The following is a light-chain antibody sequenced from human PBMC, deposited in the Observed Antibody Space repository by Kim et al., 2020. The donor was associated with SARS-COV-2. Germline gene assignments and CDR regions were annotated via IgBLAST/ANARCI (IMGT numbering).Light chain of an antibody. CDR2: AAS. CDR1: HGIGRW. Sequence: VSASVGDTVTVTCRASHGIGRWLAWYQQRPGKAPKLLIYAASSLHTGVPSRFSGSGSETDFTLTISSLQPEDFATYFCQKTNSFPLTFGGGTKVDIK. J-gene: IGKJ4*01. CDR3: QKTNSFPLT. V-gene: IGKV1D-12*01.